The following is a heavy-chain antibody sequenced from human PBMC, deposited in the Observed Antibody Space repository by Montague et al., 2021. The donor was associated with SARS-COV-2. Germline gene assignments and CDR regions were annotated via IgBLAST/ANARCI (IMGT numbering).Heavy chain of an antibody. Sequence: SLRLSCAASEFPFTDYYMSWIRQAPVKGLEWISHISSSATKIFYXXSLKGRFTISRDNAKSSLFLQLSSLRAEDTAVYFCARVWAYGFDLWGQGTLVTVSS. CDR2: ISSSATKI. V-gene: IGHV3-11*01. J-gene: IGHJ4*02. CDR3: ARVWAYGFDL. D-gene: IGHD3-10*01. CDR1: EFPFTDYY.